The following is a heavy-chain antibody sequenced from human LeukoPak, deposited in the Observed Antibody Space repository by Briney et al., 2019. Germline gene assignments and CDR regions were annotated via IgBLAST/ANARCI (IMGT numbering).Heavy chain of an antibody. V-gene: IGHV4-30-4*01. CDR3: ARESVAMEFRYGSGSYDY. CDR2: IYYSGST. J-gene: IGHJ4*02. CDR1: GGSISSGDYY. Sequence: SETLSLTCTVSGGSISSGDYYWSWIRQPPGKGLEWIGYIYYSGSTYYNPSLKSRVTISVDTSKNQFSLKLSSVTAADTAVYYCARESVAMEFRYGSGSYDYWGQGTLVTVSS. D-gene: IGHD3-10*01.